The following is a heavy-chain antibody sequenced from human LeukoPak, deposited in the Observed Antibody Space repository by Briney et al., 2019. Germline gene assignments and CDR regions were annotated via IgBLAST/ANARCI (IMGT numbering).Heavy chain of an antibody. Sequence: PSETLSLTCTVSGGSISSYYWSWIRQPPGKGLEWIGYIYYSGSTNYNPSLKSRVTISVDTSKNQFSLKLSSVTAADTAVYYCAGTYSGYDLSWFDPWGQGTLVTVSS. J-gene: IGHJ5*02. D-gene: IGHD5-12*01. CDR1: GGSISSYY. CDR3: AGTYSGYDLSWFDP. CDR2: IYYSGST. V-gene: IGHV4-59*01.